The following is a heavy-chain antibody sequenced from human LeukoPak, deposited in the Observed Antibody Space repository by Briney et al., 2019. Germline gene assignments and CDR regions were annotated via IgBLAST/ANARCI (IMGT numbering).Heavy chain of an antibody. CDR1: GFTFYSYW. CDR2: INTDGSST. V-gene: IGHV3-74*01. D-gene: IGHD4-11*01. Sequence: GGSLRLSCAASGFTFYSYWMHWVRQAPGKGLVWVSRINTDGSSTSYADSVKGRFTISRDNAKNTLYLQMNSLRAEDTAVYYCASNPYSNYYYYYYYMDVWGKGTTVTVSS. CDR3: ASNPYSNYYYYYYYMDV. J-gene: IGHJ6*03.